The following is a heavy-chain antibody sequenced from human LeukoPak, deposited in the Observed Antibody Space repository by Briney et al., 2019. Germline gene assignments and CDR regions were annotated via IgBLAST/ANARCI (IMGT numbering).Heavy chain of an antibody. CDR2: IKSKTDGGTT. D-gene: IGHD6-13*01. V-gene: IGHV3-15*01. CDR3: ARVAAAAPPPYYYYYYMDV. J-gene: IGHJ6*03. Sequence: GGSLRLSCAASGFTFSNAWMSWVRQAPGKGLEWVGRIKSKTDGGTTDYAAPVKGRFTISRDDSKNTLYLQMNSLKTEDTAVYYCARVAAAAPPPYYYYYYMDVWGKGTTVTVS. CDR1: GFTFSNAW.